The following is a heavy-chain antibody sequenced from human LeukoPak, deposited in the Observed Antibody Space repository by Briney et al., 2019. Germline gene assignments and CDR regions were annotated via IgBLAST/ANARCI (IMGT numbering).Heavy chain of an antibody. D-gene: IGHD6-13*01. CDR3: ATRPADSTWYGVFDY. CDR2: VFNGGST. V-gene: IGHV4-59*11. J-gene: IGHJ4*02. Sequence: SETLSLTCTVSGGSINSHYWSWIRQPPGKGLEWIGYVFNGGSTNYNPSLKSRVTMSVDTSRDQFSLRLTSVTAADTAIYYCATRPADSTWYGVFDYWSQGTLVTVSS. CDR1: GGSINSHY.